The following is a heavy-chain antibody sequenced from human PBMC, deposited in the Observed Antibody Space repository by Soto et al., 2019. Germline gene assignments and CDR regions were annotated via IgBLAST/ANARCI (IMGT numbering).Heavy chain of an antibody. CDR3: ARQRMWWSGWFDP. CDR2: IYYSGST. Sequence: SETLSLTCTVSGGSISSSSYYWGWIRQPPGKGLEWIGSIYYSGSTYYNPSLKSRVTISVDTSKNQFSLKLSSVTAADTAVYYCARQRMWWSGWFDPWGQGTLVTVSS. J-gene: IGHJ5*02. CDR1: GGSISSSSYY. V-gene: IGHV4-39*01. D-gene: IGHD2-21*01.